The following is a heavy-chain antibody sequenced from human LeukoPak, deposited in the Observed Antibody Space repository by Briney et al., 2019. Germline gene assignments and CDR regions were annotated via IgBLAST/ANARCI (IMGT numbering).Heavy chain of an antibody. CDR2: IWYDGSNK. CDR1: GFTFSSYG. CDR3: ARGLLLPNYYYYGMDV. V-gene: IGHV3-33*01. J-gene: IGHJ6*02. Sequence: GGSLRLSCAASGFTFSSYGMHWVRQAPGKGLEWVAVIWYDGSNKYYADSEKGRFTISRDNSKNTLYLQMNSLRAEDTAVYYCARGLLLPNYYYYGMDVWGQGTTVTVSS. D-gene: IGHD3-22*01.